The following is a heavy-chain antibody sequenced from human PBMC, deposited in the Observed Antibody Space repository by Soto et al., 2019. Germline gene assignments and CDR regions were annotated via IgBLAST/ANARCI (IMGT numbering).Heavy chain of an antibody. J-gene: IGHJ5*02. CDR2: INHSGST. CDR1: GGSFSGYY. D-gene: IGHD3-3*01. Sequence: PSETLSLTCAVYGGSFSGYYWSWIRQPPGKGLEWIGEINHSGSTNYNPSLKSRVTISVDTSKNQFSLKLSSVTAADTAVYYCARGGDYDFWSGYHLNWFDPWGQGTLVTVSS. V-gene: IGHV4-34*01. CDR3: ARGGDYDFWSGYHLNWFDP.